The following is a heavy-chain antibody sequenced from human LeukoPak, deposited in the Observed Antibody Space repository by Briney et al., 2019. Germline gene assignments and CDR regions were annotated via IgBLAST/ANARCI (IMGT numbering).Heavy chain of an antibody. CDR2: ISGSDSTI. CDR1: GFTFSSYE. D-gene: IGHD2-15*01. J-gene: IGHJ4*02. V-gene: IGHV3-48*03. CDR3: ARDRGGRTGLDD. Sequence: GGSLRLSCAASGFTFSSYEMNWVRQAPGKGLEWVSYISGSDSTIYYADSVKGRFTISRDNAENSLYLQMNSLRAEDTAVYYCARDRGGRTGLDDWGQGTLVTVSS.